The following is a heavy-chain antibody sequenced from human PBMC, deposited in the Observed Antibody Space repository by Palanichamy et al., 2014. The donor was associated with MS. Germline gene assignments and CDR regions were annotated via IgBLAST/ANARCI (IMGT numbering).Heavy chain of an antibody. V-gene: IGHV3-53*01. D-gene: IGHD4-23*01. CDR2: TYITGTT. CDR1: GFTVSTNY. CDR3: ARDPGGGNNDHDAFDI. J-gene: IGHJ3*02. Sequence: EVQLVESGGGLIQPGGSLRLSCAASGFTVSTNYMTWVRQAPGKGLEWVSVTYITGTTYYADSVKGRFTVSRDSSKNTLYLQMNSLRVEDTATYYCARDPGGGNNDHDAFDIWGQGTIVTVSS.